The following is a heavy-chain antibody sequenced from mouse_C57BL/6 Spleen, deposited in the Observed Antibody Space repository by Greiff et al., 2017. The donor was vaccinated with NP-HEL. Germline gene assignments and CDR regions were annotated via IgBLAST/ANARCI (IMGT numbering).Heavy chain of an antibody. CDR1: GYAFSSSW. CDR2: IYPGDGDT. V-gene: IGHV1-82*01. Sequence: VQLQQSGPELVKPGASVKISCKASGYAFSSSWMNWVKQRPGKGLEWIGRIYPGDGDTNYNGKFKGKATLTADKSSSTAYMQLSSLTSEDSAVYFCARNYGSRYYYAMDYWGQGTSVTVSS. D-gene: IGHD1-1*01. CDR3: ARNYGSRYYYAMDY. J-gene: IGHJ4*01.